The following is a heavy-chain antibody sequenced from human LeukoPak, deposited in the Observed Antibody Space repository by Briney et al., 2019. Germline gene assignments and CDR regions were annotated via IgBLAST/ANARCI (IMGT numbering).Heavy chain of an antibody. CDR2: FNPFGGST. CDR1: GYTFTSYY. J-gene: IGHJ4*02. D-gene: IGHD6-13*01. Sequence: GSSVTVSCKASGYTFTSYYMHLVRQAPGHGLLWLGIFNPFGGSTSCAQKFQGRVTMTRDTSTSTVYMELSSLRSEDTAVYYCARQTDSSSWIHPRYYFDYWGQGTLVTVSS. CDR3: ARQTDSSSWIHPRYYFDY. V-gene: IGHV1-46*01.